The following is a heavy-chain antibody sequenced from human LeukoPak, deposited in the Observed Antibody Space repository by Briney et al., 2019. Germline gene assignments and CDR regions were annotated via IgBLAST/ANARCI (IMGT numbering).Heavy chain of an antibody. J-gene: IGHJ4*02. D-gene: IGHD3-3*01. CDR1: GGSISRGNYF. V-gene: IGHV4-39*01. CDR2: MYYSGST. CDR3: ARHTTIFGHFGY. Sequence: SETLSLTCTVSGGSISRGNYFWGWIRQPPGKELEWIGSMYYSGSTYYNPSLKSRVTISVDTSKNQFSLKLSPVTAADTAVYYCARHTTIFGHFGYWGQGTLVTVSS.